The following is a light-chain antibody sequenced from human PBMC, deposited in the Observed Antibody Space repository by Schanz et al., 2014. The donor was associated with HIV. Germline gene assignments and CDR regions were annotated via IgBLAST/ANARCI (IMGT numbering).Light chain of an antibody. J-gene: IGKJ1*01. CDR2: GAS. Sequence: EIVLTQSPGTLSLSPGERATLSCRASQSVGSNLAWYQHKPGQAPRLLIYGASTRATGIPSRFSGSGSGTDFILTISRLEPEDFAVYYCQQHGGSPETFGQGTKVEIK. CDR1: QSVGSN. V-gene: IGKV3-20*01. CDR3: QQHGGSPET.